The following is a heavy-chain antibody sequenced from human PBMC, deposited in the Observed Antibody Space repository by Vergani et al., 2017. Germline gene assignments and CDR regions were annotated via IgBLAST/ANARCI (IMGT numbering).Heavy chain of an antibody. CDR2: IYSGGST. CDR3: ARDGSYPGAFDI. J-gene: IGHJ3*02. D-gene: IGHD2-15*01. Sequence: VQLVESGGGLVKPGGSLRLSCAASGFTFSDYYMSWIRQAPGKGLEWVSVIYSGGSTYYADSVKGRFTISRDNSKNTLYLQMNSLRAEDTAVYYCARDGSYPGAFDIWGQGTMVTVSS. CDR1: GFTFSDYY. V-gene: IGHV3-66*01.